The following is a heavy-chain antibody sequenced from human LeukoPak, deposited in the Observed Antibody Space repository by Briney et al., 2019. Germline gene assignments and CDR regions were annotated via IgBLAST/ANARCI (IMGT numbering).Heavy chain of an antibody. D-gene: IGHD6-19*01. CDR3: TRGMLSGWGRNYYMDV. Sequence: GGSLRLSCTASGFTFGGYAMSWFRQAPGKGLEWVGFIRSKAYGGTTEYAASVKGRFTISRDDSKSIAYLQMNSLKTEDTAVYYCTRGMLSGWGRNYYMDVWGKGTTVTVSS. V-gene: IGHV3-49*03. CDR1: GFTFGGYA. J-gene: IGHJ6*03. CDR2: IRSKAYGGTT.